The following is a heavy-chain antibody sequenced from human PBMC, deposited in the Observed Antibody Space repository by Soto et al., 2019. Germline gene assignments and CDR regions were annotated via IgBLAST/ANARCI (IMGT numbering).Heavy chain of an antibody. J-gene: IGHJ4*02. CDR1: GGSFSGYY. Sequence: SETLSLTCAVYGGSFSGYYWSWIRQPPGKGLEWIGEINHSGSTNYNPSLKSRVTISVDTSKNQFSLKLSSVTAADTAVYYCARAKDTGEAGWGQGTLVTVSS. CDR3: ARAKDTGEAG. D-gene: IGHD3-10*01. CDR2: INHSGST. V-gene: IGHV4-34*01.